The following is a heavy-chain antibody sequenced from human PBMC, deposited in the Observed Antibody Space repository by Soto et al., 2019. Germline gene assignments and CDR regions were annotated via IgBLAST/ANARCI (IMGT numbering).Heavy chain of an antibody. Sequence: QVQLVQSGAEVKKPGASVKVSCKASGYTFTSYGISWVRQAPGQRLEWMGWISAYNGNTNYAQKLQGRVTMTTDTSTSTAYMELRSLRSDDTAVYYCARDGGRYCSGGSCYGAWFDPWGQGTLVTVSS. V-gene: IGHV1-18*01. D-gene: IGHD2-15*01. CDR3: ARDGGRYCSGGSCYGAWFDP. CDR1: GYTFTSYG. CDR2: ISAYNGNT. J-gene: IGHJ5*02.